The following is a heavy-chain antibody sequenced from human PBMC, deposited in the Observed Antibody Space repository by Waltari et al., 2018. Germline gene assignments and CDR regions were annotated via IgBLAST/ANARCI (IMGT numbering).Heavy chain of an antibody. D-gene: IGHD1-1*01. J-gene: IGHJ6*03. V-gene: IGHV3-33*06. Sequence: QVQLVESGGGVVQPGRSLRLSCAASGFTFSSYGMHWVRQAPGKGLVWVAVIWYDGSNKYYADSVKGRFTISRDNSKNTLYLQMNSLRAEDTAVYYCAKDREPSYYYYYMDVWGKVTTVTVSS. CDR2: IWYDGSNK. CDR3: AKDREPSYYYYYMDV. CDR1: GFTFSSYG.